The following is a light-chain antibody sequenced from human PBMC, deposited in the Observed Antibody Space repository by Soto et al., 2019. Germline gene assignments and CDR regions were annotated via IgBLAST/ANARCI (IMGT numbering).Light chain of an antibody. CDR3: SSHGGSNNFYI. V-gene: IGLV2-8*01. CDR1: NGDVGAYNY. Sequence: TRAPAASWSPGQSVTISCIPANGDVGAYNYISWYQQPPGEVPILMSYEISKRTSGIPHRFSASNFGTTASPPVSGLQAEDEADYYCSSHGGSNNFYIYGTGTKLTV. CDR2: EIS. J-gene: IGLJ1*01.